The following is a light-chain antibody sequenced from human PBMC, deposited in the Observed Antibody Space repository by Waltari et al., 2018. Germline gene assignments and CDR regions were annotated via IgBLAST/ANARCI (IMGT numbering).Light chain of an antibody. CDR1: QSISVW. Sequence: DIQMTQSPSTVSASVGDKVTITCRASQSISVWLAWYQQQPGKPPKLLIYKASTLETGVPSRFTGSGSGTEFTLTITSLQPDDFATYFCQQYDADSALTFGEGTQVEMK. CDR2: KAS. CDR3: QQYDADSALT. V-gene: IGKV1-5*03. J-gene: IGKJ4*01.